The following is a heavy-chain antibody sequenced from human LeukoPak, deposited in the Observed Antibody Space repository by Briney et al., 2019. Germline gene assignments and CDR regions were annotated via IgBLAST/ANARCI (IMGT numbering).Heavy chain of an antibody. V-gene: IGHV4-30-4*01. CDR3: ARLPTGYPNWFDT. Sequence: SQTLSLTCTVSGGSISSGDYYWSWIRQPPGKGLEWIGYIYYSGSTYYNPSLKSRVTISVDTSKNQFSLTLSSLTATDTAVYYCARLPTGYPNWFDTWGQGTLVTVSS. CDR1: GGSISSGDYY. D-gene: IGHD3-9*01. CDR2: IYYSGST. J-gene: IGHJ5*02.